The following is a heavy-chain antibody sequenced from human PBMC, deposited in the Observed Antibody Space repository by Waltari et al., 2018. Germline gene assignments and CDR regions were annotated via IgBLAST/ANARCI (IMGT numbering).Heavy chain of an antibody. CDR2: INHSGST. CDR1: GGSFSGYH. Sequence: QVQLQQWGAGLLKPSETLSLTCAVYGGSFSGYHWSWIRQPPGKGLEWIGEINHSGSTKYNPSLKSRVTISVDTSKNQFSLKVSSVTAADTAVYYCARQMGDSNYVLSYFDYWGQGTLVTVSA. CDR3: ARQMGDSNYVLSYFDY. J-gene: IGHJ4*02. V-gene: IGHV4-34*01. D-gene: IGHD4-4*01.